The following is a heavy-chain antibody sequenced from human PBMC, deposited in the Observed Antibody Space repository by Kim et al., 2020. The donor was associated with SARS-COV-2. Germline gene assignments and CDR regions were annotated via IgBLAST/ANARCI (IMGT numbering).Heavy chain of an antibody. V-gene: IGHV1-69*04. CDR1: GGTFSSYA. CDR3: ASLNGQTTPSTWFDP. CDR2: IIPILGIA. J-gene: IGHJ5*02. Sequence: SVKVSCKASGGTFSSYAISWVRQAPGQGLEWMGRIIPILGIANYAQKFQGRVTITADKSTSTAYMELSSLRSEDTAVYYCASLNGQTTPSTWFDPWGQGTLVTVSS. D-gene: IGHD1-1*01.